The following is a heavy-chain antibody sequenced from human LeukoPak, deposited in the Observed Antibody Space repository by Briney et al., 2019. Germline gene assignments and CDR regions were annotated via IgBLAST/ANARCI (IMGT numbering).Heavy chain of an antibody. CDR3: ARVGDGDCLDY. CDR1: GFSFSSSW. Sequence: GGSLRLSCAASGFSFSSSWMMSWVRQAPGKGLEWVANIKQDGSEKYYVDSVKGRFTISRDNAKNSLYLQMNSLRAEDTAVYYCARVGDGDCLDYWGQGTLVTVSS. CDR2: IKQDGSEK. D-gene: IGHD2-21*02. V-gene: IGHV3-7*01. J-gene: IGHJ4*02.